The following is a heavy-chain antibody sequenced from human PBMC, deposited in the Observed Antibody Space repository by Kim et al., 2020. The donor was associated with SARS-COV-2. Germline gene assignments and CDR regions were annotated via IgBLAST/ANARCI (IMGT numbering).Heavy chain of an antibody. CDR3: ARGPIGYSYSVDY. J-gene: IGHJ4*02. D-gene: IGHD5-18*01. V-gene: IGHV1-18*01. Sequence: YAQKLQGRVTMTTETSTSTDYMELRSLRSDDTAVHYCARGPIGYSYSVDYWGQGTLVTVSS.